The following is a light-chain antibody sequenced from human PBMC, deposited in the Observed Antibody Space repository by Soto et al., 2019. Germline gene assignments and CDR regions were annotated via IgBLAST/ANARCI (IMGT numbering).Light chain of an antibody. J-gene: IGLJ2*01. Sequence: QSVLTQPPSVSGAPGQRVTISCTGSSSNIGAGYDVHWYQQLPGTAPKLLIYANNNRPPGVPDRFSGSKSGTSASLAITGLQAEDEADYYCQSYDSSLSSWVFGGGTQLTVL. CDR1: SSNIGAGYD. V-gene: IGLV1-40*01. CDR2: ANN. CDR3: QSYDSSLSSWV.